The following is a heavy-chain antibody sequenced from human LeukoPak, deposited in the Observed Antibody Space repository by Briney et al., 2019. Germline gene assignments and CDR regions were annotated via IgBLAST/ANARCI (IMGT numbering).Heavy chain of an antibody. CDR1: GGSISSGGYY. Sequence: SETLSLTCTVSGGSISSGGYYWSWIRQPPGKGLEWIGYIYHSGSTYYNPSLKSRVTISVDRSKNQFSLKLSSVTAADTAVYYCAREQRDGYKIGPDYYYGMDVWGQGTTVTVSS. D-gene: IGHD5-24*01. J-gene: IGHJ6*02. CDR3: AREQRDGYKIGPDYYYGMDV. CDR2: IYHSGST. V-gene: IGHV4-30-2*01.